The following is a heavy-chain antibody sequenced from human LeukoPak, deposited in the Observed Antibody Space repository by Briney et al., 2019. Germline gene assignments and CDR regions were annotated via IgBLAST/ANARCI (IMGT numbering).Heavy chain of an antibody. J-gene: IGHJ5*02. CDR3: ARFAQASYYGSGSSYFPT. D-gene: IGHD3-10*01. CDR1: GGSVSSGSYY. V-gene: IGHV4-61*01. Sequence: PSETLSLTCTVSGGSVSSGSYYWSWIRQPSGKGLEWIGYIYYSGSTNYNPSLKSRVTMSVDTSKNQFSLKLSSVTAADTAVYYCARFAQASYYGSGSSYFPTWGQGTLVTVSS. CDR2: IYYSGST.